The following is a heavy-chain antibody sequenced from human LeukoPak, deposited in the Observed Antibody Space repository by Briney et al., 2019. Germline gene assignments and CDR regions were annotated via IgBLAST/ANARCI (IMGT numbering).Heavy chain of an antibody. CDR3: SRALRSTRWFGPHDY. D-gene: IGHD3-10*01. Sequence: GGSLRLSCTASGFTFGDYAMSWFRLGPGKGLEWVGFIRSKPYGETKEYAASVQGRFTISRDDSKSIAYLEMNGLKTDDTAVYYCSRALRSTRWFGPHDYWGQGTLVAVSS. CDR1: GFTFGDYA. V-gene: IGHV3-49*03. CDR2: IRSKPYGETK. J-gene: IGHJ4*02.